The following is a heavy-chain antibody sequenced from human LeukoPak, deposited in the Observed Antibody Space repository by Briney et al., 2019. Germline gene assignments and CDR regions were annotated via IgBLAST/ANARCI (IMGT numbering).Heavy chain of an antibody. CDR1: GFTFSSYG. CDR3: AKAQDYYYDSSYFDY. J-gene: IGHJ4*02. CDR2: ISYDGSNK. V-gene: IGHV3-30*18. Sequence: GGSLRLSCAASGFTFSSYGMHWVRQAPGKGLEWVAVISYDGSNKYYADSVKGRFTISRDNFKNTLYLQMNSLRAEDTAVYYCAKAQDYYYDSSYFDYWGQGTLVTVSS. D-gene: IGHD3-22*01.